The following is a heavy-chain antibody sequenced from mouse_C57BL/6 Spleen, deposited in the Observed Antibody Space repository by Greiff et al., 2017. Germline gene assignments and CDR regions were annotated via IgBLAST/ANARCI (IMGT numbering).Heavy chain of an antibody. V-gene: IGHV1-80*01. D-gene: IGHD2-3*01. CDR2: IYPGDGDT. J-gene: IGHJ1*03. CDR3: ARFYDGYWYFDV. CDR1: GYAFSSYW. Sequence: LVESGAELVKPGASVKISCKASGYAFSSYWMNWVKQRPGKGLEWIGQIYPGDGDTNYNGKFKGKATLTADKSSSTAYMQLSSLTSEDSAVYFCARFYDGYWYFDVWGTGTTVTVSS.